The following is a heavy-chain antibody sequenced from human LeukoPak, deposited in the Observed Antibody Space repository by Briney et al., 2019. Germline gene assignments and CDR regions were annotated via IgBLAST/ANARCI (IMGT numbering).Heavy chain of an antibody. J-gene: IGHJ3*02. CDR1: GFTFSSYG. CDR2: IRYDGSNK. Sequence: PGGSLRLSCTASGFTFSSYGMHWVRQAPGKGLEWVAFIRYDGSNKYYADSVKGRFTISRDNSKNTLYLQMNSLRAEDTAVYYCAKAAVAGTLDAFDIWGQGTMVTVSS. V-gene: IGHV3-30*02. CDR3: AKAAVAGTLDAFDI. D-gene: IGHD6-19*01.